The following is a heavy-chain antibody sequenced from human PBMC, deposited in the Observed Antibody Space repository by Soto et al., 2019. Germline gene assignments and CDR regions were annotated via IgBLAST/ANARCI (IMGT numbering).Heavy chain of an antibody. CDR2: ISSSGSTI. Sequence: GGSLRLSCAASGFTFSDYYMSWIRQAPGKGLEWVSYISSSGSTIYYADSVKGRFTISRDNAKNSLYLQMNSLRAEDTAVYYCARDLLLTTVVTLGNDAFDIWGQGTMVTVSS. CDR1: GFTFSDYY. J-gene: IGHJ3*02. D-gene: IGHD4-17*01. CDR3: ARDLLLTTVVTLGNDAFDI. V-gene: IGHV3-11*01.